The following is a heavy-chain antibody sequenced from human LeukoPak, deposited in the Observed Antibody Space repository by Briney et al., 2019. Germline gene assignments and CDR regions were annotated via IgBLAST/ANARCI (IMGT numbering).Heavy chain of an antibody. Sequence: GESLKISCKGSGYSFTSNWIGWVRQMPGKGLEWMGIIYPGDSDTRYSPSFQGQVTISADKSISTAYLQWSSLKASDTAMYYCAREYYYGSGSSYNWCDPWGQGTLVTVSS. J-gene: IGHJ5*02. CDR2: IYPGDSDT. V-gene: IGHV5-51*01. D-gene: IGHD3-10*01. CDR1: GYSFTSNW. CDR3: AREYYYGSGSSYNWCDP.